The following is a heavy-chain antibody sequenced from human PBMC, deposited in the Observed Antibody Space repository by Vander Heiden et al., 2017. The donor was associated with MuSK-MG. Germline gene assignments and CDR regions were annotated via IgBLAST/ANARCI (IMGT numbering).Heavy chain of an antibody. V-gene: IGHV3-23*01. CDR1: GFTFSSHA. D-gene: IGHD3-10*01. Sequence: EVQLLESGGGLVQPGGSLRLSCAASGFTFSSHAMSWVRQAPGKGLEWVSAISGSGGSTYYADSVKGRFTISRDNSKNTRYLQMNSLSAEETAVYYCARSPWVRRFGELLADYWGQGPLVTVSS. J-gene: IGHJ4*02. CDR3: ARSPWVRRFGELLADY. CDR2: ISGSGGST.